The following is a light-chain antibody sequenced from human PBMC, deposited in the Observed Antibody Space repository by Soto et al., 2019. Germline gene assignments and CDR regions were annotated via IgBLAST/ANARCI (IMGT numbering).Light chain of an antibody. CDR2: YDS. Sequence: YELTQPPSVSVAPGKTARITCGGNNIGSKSVHWYQQKPGQAPVLVIYYDSDRPSGIPERFSGSNSGNTATLTISRVEAGDEADYYCQVWDSSSDHRVFGGGTKLTVL. CDR3: QVWDSSSDHRV. V-gene: IGLV3-21*04. CDR1: NIGSKS. J-gene: IGLJ3*02.